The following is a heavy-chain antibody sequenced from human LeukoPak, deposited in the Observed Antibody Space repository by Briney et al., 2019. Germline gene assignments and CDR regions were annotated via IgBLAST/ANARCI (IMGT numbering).Heavy chain of an antibody. CDR1: GYTFTSNY. Sequence: ASVKVSCTSSGYTFTSNYIHWVRQAPGQGLEWMGMIYPRDGSTSYAQKFQGRVTVTRDTSTSTVHMELSGLRSEDTAVYYCARAEGSSGSYYTSFDYWGQGTLVTVSS. CDR3: ARAEGSSGSYYTSFDY. V-gene: IGHV1-46*01. D-gene: IGHD1-26*01. J-gene: IGHJ4*02. CDR2: IYPRDGST.